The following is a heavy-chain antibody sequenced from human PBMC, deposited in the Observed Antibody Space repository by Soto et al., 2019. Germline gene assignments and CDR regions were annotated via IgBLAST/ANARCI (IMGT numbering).Heavy chain of an antibody. CDR1: GFTFSGSA. CDR2: IRSKANSYAT. Sequence: EVQLVESGGGLVQPGGSLKLSCAASGFTFSGSAMHWVRQASGKGLEWVGRIRSKANSYATAYAASVKGRFTISRDDSKKTAYLQMNSLKTEDTAVYYCTSAPPAPGDYYYCGMDVWGQGTTVTVSS. CDR3: TSAPPAPGDYYYCGMDV. D-gene: IGHD6-25*01. V-gene: IGHV3-73*01. J-gene: IGHJ6*02.